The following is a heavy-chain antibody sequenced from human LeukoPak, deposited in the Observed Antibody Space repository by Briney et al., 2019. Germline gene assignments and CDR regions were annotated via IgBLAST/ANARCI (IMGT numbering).Heavy chain of an antibody. V-gene: IGHV4-34*01. CDR3: ARDHSSSSEDY. Sequence: SETLSLTCAVYNGSLSGYYWSWIRPPPGKGLEWIGEINHSGRTDYNPPLKSRVTISVDTSKNQFSLKLNSVTAADTAVYYCARDHSSSSEDYWGQGTLVTVSS. J-gene: IGHJ4*02. D-gene: IGHD6-13*01. CDR1: NGSLSGYY. CDR2: INHSGRT.